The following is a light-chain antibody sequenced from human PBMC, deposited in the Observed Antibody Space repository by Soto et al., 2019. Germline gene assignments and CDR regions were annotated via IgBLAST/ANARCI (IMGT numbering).Light chain of an antibody. CDR1: QILVDRDGNTY. J-gene: IGKJ1*01. Sequence: DVVMTQSPLSLPVTLGQPASISCSSSQILVDRDGNTYFNWYQRRPGQPPRRLIYKISYRDSGVPDRFSGSGSGTYFTLKISRXEAEDVGFYYCMQGTLWPWTFGQGTKVDTK. CDR2: KIS. CDR3: MQGTLWPWT. V-gene: IGKV2-30*01.